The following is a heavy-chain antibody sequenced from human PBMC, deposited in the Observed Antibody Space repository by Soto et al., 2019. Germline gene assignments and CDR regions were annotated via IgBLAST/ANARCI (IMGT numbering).Heavy chain of an antibody. CDR1: GFTFTSSA. CDR2: IVVGSGNT. J-gene: IGHJ6*02. Sequence: SVKVSCKASGFTFTSSAVQWVRQARGQRPEWIGWIVVGSGNTNYAQKFQERVTITRDMSTSTAYMELSSLRSEDTAVYYCAADRGYSYGQNYYYGMDVWGQGTTVTVSS. V-gene: IGHV1-58*01. D-gene: IGHD5-18*01. CDR3: AADRGYSYGQNYYYGMDV.